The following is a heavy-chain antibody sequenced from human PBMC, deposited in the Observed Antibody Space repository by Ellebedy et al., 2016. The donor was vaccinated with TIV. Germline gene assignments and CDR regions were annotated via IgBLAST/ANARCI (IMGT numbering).Heavy chain of an antibody. CDR1: GFTFSSYA. CDR2: VNGGGLVI. V-gene: IGHV3-23*01. D-gene: IGHD3-10*01. CDR3: ASSRYHYYVGNTIFAY. Sequence: PGGSLRLSCTASGFTFSSYAMSWVRQAPGKGLEWVAGVNGGGLVIAYADSVKGRFTISRDNSKNTLDLQMNSLRAEATDVYYCASSRYHYYVGNTIFAYWGQGTLVTVSS. J-gene: IGHJ4*02.